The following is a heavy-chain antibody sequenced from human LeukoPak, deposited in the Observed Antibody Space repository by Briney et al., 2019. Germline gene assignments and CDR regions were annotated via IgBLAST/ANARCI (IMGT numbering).Heavy chain of an antibody. CDR1: GFTLNSYA. Sequence: GGSLRLSCAASGFTLNSYAMNWVRQAPGKGLEWVSSISGTGGSVYYAVSVKGRFTISRDHSKNILYLQMNSLRADDTAVYYCATSWGPDTSAFRWGRDGMDVWGQGTTVIVS. CDR3: ATSWGPDTSAFRWGRDGMDV. J-gene: IGHJ6*02. V-gene: IGHV3-23*01. CDR2: ISGTGGSV. D-gene: IGHD3-16*01.